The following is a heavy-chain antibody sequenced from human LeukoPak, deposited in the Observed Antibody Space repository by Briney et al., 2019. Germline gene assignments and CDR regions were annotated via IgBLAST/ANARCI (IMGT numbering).Heavy chain of an antibody. J-gene: IGHJ3*02. CDR1: GFTFSSNS. CDR2: ISYDGSNK. V-gene: IGHV3-30*03. CDR3: ARGALDAFDI. Sequence: GGSLRLSCAASGFTFSSNSMHWVRQAPGKGLEWVAVISYDGSNKYYADSVKGRFTISRDNSENTLYLQMNSLRAEDTAVYYCARGALDAFDIWGQGTMVTVSS.